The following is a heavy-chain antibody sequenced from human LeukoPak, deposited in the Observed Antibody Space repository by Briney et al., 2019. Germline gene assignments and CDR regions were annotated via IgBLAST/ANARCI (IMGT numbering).Heavy chain of an antibody. CDR3: ARVWIVVVPAAYDGMDV. Sequence: GSSVKVSCKASGGTFSSYAISWVRQAPGQGLGWMGRIIPILGIANYAQKFQGRVTITADKSTSTAYMELSSLRSEDTAVYYCARVWIVVVPAAYDGMDVWGQGTTVTVSS. V-gene: IGHV1-69*04. J-gene: IGHJ6*02. CDR2: IIPILGIA. D-gene: IGHD2-2*01. CDR1: GGTFSSYA.